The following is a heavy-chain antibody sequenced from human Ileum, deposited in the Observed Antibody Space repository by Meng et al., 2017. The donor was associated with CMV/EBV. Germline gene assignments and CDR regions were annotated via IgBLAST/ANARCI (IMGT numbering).Heavy chain of an antibody. CDR1: GITFSNYA. D-gene: IGHD2-2*02. Sequence: GESLKISCVASGITFSNYAMHWVRQVRGKGLVWVSHISANGRVTIYADSVKGRFTISRDNSKNSLYLEMSGLRADDTAVYYCVRDRCGITGCYNDADIWGQGTMVTVSS. J-gene: IGHJ3*02. CDR3: VRDRCGITGCYNDADI. V-gene: IGHV3-74*01. CDR2: ISANGRVT.